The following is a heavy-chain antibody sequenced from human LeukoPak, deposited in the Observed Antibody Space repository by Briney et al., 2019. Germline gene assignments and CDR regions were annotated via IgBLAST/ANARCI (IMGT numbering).Heavy chain of an antibody. V-gene: IGHV4-34*01. CDR3: ARTPIAVAGTTVDY. D-gene: IGHD6-19*01. J-gene: IGHJ4*02. CDR2: INHSGST. Sequence: PSETLSLTCAVYGGSFSGYYWSWIRQPPGKGLEWIGEINHSGSTNYNPSLKSRVTISVDTSKNQFSLKLSSVTAADTAVYYCARTPIAVAGTTVDYWGQGTLVTVSS. CDR1: GGSFSGYY.